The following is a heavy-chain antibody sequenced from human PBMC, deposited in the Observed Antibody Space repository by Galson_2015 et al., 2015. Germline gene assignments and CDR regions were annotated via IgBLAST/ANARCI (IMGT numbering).Heavy chain of an antibody. V-gene: IGHV3-30*18. J-gene: IGHJ3*01. CDR1: GFSFSNYG. Sequence: SLRLSCAASGFSFSNYGMHWVRRAPGKGLEWVAATSYDGSNENYAESVRGRFTISRDNSRSSLYLQMNSLRPDDTALYYCAKLAMVRGVGDPFDLWGQGTMVTVSS. CDR3: AKLAMVRGVGDPFDL. CDR2: TSYDGSNE. D-gene: IGHD3-10*01.